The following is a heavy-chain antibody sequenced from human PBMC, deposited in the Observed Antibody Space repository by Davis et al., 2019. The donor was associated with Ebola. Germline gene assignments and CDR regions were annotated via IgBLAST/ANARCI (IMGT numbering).Heavy chain of an antibody. J-gene: IGHJ4*02. CDR2: IKQDGSEK. Sequence: PSETLSLTCTVSGGSISSYYWSWIRQPPGKGLEWVANIKQDGSEKYYVDSVKGRFTISRDNSKNTLYLQMNSLRAEDTAVYYCARGSIAVDWGQGTLVTVSS. CDR1: GGSISSYY. V-gene: IGHV3-7*01. D-gene: IGHD6-19*01. CDR3: ARGSIAVD.